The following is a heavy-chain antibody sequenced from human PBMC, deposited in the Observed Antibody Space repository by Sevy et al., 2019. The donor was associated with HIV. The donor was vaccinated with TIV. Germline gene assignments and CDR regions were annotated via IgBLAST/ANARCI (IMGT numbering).Heavy chain of an antibody. D-gene: IGHD3-22*01. CDR3: TRVSSGTDDDY. Sequence: GGSLRLSCVASGFTFSNSWMNWVRQAPGKGLEWVANINPGGTEEFYVHSVKGRFIISRDNAKNSLFLQMNSLRAEDTAVYYCTRVSSGTDDDYWGQGTLVTVSS. CDR2: INPGGTEE. V-gene: IGHV3-7*01. J-gene: IGHJ4*02. CDR1: GFTFSNSW.